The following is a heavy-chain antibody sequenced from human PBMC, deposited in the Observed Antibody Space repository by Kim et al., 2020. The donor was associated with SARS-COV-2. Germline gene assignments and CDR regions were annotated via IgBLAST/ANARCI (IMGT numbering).Heavy chain of an antibody. V-gene: IGHV3-33*06. CDR2: IWYDGTNE. Sequence: GGSLRLSCAASGFTFSGYGLHWVRQAPGKGLEWVALIWYDGTNENYADSVKGRFTISRDNAKNTLYLQMNSLRVEDTAVYYCVKELYNGYPPKYFDSWG. J-gene: IGHJ4*01. CDR1: GFTFSGYG. D-gene: IGHD5-12*01. CDR3: VKELYNGYPPKYFDS.